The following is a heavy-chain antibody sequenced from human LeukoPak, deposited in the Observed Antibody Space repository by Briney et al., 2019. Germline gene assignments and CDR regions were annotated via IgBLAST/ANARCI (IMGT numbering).Heavy chain of an antibody. CDR3: AKDPGSYYNEYFHH. J-gene: IGHJ1*01. CDR1: GFTFSSSA. D-gene: IGHD3-10*01. Sequence: GGSLRLSCAASGFTFSSSAMSWVRQAPGKGLEWVSAISGSGGSTYYADSVKGRFTISRDNSKNTLYLQMSSLRAEGTAVYYCAKDPGSYYNEYFHHWGQGTLVTVSS. V-gene: IGHV3-23*01. CDR2: ISGSGGST.